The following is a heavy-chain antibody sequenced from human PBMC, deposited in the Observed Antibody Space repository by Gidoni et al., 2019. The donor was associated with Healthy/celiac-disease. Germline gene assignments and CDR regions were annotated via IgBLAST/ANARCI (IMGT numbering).Heavy chain of an antibody. V-gene: IGHV3-43D*04. D-gene: IGHD4-17*01. CDR1: GFTFADYA. CDR2: ISWDGGST. J-gene: IGHJ6*02. Sequence: EVQLVESGGVVVQPGGSLRLSFADSGFTFADYAMHWVRQAPGKGLEWVSLISWDGGSTYYADSVKGRFTISRDNSKNSLYLQMNSLRAEDTALYYCAKALYGDYGYYYGMDVWGQGTTVTVSS. CDR3: AKALYGDYGYYYGMDV.